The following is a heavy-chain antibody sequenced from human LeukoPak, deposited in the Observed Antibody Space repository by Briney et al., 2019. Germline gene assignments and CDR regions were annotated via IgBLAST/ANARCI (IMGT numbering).Heavy chain of an antibody. Sequence: GGSLSLSCAASGFTLSSYSMNWVRQAPDKGRDWVAFIHYEGSNKYYADSVKGRFTISRDNAKNSLYLQMNSLRAEDTAVYYCAELGITMIGGVWGKGTTVTISS. CDR3: AELGITMIGGV. CDR1: GFTLSSYS. V-gene: IGHV3-30*02. J-gene: IGHJ6*04. D-gene: IGHD3-10*02. CDR2: IHYEGSNK.